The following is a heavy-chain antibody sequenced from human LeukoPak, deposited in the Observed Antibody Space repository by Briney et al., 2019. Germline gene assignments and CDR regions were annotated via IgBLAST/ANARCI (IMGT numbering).Heavy chain of an antibody. D-gene: IGHD4-17*01. CDR1: GGSISSYY. CDR2: IYYSGST. Sequence: SETLSLTCTVSGGSISSYYWSWIRQPPGKGLEWIGYIYYSGSTNYNPSLESRVTISVDTSKNQFSLKLSSVTAADTAVYYCARGDYGDYEQTYYFDYWGQGTLVSVSS. CDR3: ARGDYGDYEQTYYFDY. V-gene: IGHV4-59*01. J-gene: IGHJ4*02.